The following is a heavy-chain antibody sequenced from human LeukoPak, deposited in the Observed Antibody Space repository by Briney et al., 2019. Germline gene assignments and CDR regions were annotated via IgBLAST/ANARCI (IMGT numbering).Heavy chain of an antibody. V-gene: IGHV4-39*01. CDR2: IYYSGST. J-gene: IGHJ3*01. CDR1: GGSISSSSYY. D-gene: IGHD1-26*01. CDR3: AGGSSGYYDVFDF. Sequence: SETLSLTCTVSGGSISSSSYYWGWIRQPPGKGLEWIGSIYYSGSTYYNPSLESRVTISVDTSKNQFSLKLSSVTSADTAVYYCAGGSSGYYDVFDFWGQGTMVTVSS.